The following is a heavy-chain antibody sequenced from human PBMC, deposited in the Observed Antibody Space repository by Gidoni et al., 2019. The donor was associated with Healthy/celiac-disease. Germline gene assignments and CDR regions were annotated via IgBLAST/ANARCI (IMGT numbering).Heavy chain of an antibody. CDR2: INTNTGNP. J-gene: IGHJ6*02. CDR3: ARALYYYGSGSYYNVWGTLVGMDV. D-gene: IGHD3-10*01. V-gene: IGHV7-4-1*02. CDR1: GYTFTSYA. Sequence: QVQLVQSGSELKKPGASVKVSCKASGYTFTSYAMNWVRQAPGQGLEWMGWINTNTGNPTYAQGFTGRFVFSLDTSVSTAYLQISSLKAEDTAVYYCARALYYYGSGSYYNVWGTLVGMDVWGQGTTVTVSS.